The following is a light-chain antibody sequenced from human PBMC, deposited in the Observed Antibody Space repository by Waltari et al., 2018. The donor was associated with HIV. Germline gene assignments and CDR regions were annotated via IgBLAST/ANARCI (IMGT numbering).Light chain of an antibody. V-gene: IGLV2-14*03. CDR2: DVT. J-gene: IGLJ2*01. CDR3: SSYTTSRTVV. Sequence: QSALTQPASVSGSPGQSITISCTGTSSDVGGYNYVSWYQQHPGKAPKLMVYDVTNRPSGVSNRFSVSKSGNTAFLTISGLQAEDEADYYCSSYTTSRTVVFGGGTKLTVL. CDR1: SSDVGGYNY.